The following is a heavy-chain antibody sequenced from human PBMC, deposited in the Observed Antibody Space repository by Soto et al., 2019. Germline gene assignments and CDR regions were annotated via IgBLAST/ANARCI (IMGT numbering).Heavy chain of an antibody. D-gene: IGHD3-16*02. V-gene: IGHV3-15*07. CDR1: GFTFSNAW. CDR3: TTASSTWTSLYPYYYYGMDV. CDR2: IKSKTDGGTT. J-gene: IGHJ6*02. Sequence: PGGSLRLSCAASGFTFSNAWMNWVRQAPGKGLEWVGRIKSKTDGGTTDYAAPVKGRFTISRDDSKNTLYLQMNSLKTEDTAVYYCTTASSTWTSLYPYYYYGMDVWGQGTTVTVSS.